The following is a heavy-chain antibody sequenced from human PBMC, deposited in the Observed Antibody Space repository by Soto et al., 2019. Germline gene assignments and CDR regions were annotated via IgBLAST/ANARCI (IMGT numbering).Heavy chain of an antibody. CDR1: GFTFSSCG. Sequence: GGSLRLSCAASGFTFSSCGIHWVRQAPGKGLEWVAVISCDGSNKYYADSVKGRFTISRDNSKNTLYLQMNSLRAEDTAVYYCVGDYVATDTFDFWGQGTMVTVSS. CDR2: ISCDGSNK. CDR3: VGDYVATDTFDF. D-gene: IGHD3-10*02. V-gene: IGHV3-30*03. J-gene: IGHJ3*01.